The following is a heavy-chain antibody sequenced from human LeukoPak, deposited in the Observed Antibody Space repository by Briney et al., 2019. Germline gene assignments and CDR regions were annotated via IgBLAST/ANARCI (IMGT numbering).Heavy chain of an antibody. CDR1: GFTFSSYE. J-gene: IGHJ5*02. Sequence: GGSLRLSCAASGFTFSSYEMHWVRQAPGKGLEWISYISSRGSTIFYADSVKGRFTISRDNAKNSLYLQMNSLRAEDTAVYYCARALGANAWGQGTLVTVSS. CDR2: ISSRGSTI. CDR3: ARALGANA. V-gene: IGHV3-48*03. D-gene: IGHD1-26*01.